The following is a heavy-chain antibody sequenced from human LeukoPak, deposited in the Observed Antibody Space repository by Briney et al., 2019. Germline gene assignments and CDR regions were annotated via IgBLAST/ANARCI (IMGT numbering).Heavy chain of an antibody. CDR2: IYYSGST. V-gene: IGHV4-59*11. CDR1: GGSISSHY. D-gene: IGHD6-6*01. CDR3: AREVGTIATRKAFDY. Sequence: PSETLSLTCTVSGGSISSHYWSWIRQPPGKGLEWIGYIYYSGSTNYNPSLKSRVTMSVDTSKNQFSLKLSSVTAADTAVYFCAREVGTIATRKAFDYWGQGTLVTVSS. J-gene: IGHJ4*02.